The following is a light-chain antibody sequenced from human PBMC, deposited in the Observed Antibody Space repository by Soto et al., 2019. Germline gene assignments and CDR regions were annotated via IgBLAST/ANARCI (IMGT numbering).Light chain of an antibody. CDR2: DAS. CDR1: QSVSRY. CDR3: QQRSKT. V-gene: IGKV3-11*01. Sequence: EIVLTQSPATLSLSPGERATLSCRASQSVSRYLAWYQQKPAQAPRLLIYDASNRATGIPARFSGSGSGTDFTLTISSLEPEDFAVYSCQQRSKTFGQGTRVEIK. J-gene: IGKJ1*01.